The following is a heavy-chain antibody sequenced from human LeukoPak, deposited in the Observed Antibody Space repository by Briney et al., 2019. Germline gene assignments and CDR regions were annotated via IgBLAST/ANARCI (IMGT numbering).Heavy chain of an antibody. CDR1: GYTFTSYD. Sequence: ASVTVSCKASGYTFTSYDINWVRQAPGQGLEWMGIINPSGSSTTYAQKFQGRVTMTRDTSTSTVYMELSSLTSEDTAVYYCARGYLIGTAVGWFDPWGQGTLVTVSS. J-gene: IGHJ5*02. CDR3: ARGYLIGTAVGWFDP. D-gene: IGHD1-7*01. V-gene: IGHV1-46*01. CDR2: INPSGSST.